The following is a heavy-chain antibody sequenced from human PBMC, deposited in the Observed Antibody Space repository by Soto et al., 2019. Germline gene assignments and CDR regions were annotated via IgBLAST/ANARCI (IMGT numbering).Heavy chain of an antibody. CDR3: ARDSGNLGNWASFFDY. D-gene: IGHD7-27*01. CDR1: GYTFTDFG. J-gene: IGHJ4*02. Sequence: QGQLVQSGAEVKKPGASVKVSCKASGYTFTDFGISWVRQAPGQGLEWMGWISAYNSNTNYAQKVQGRVTMTTDTSTSTAYMELRNLTSGDTAVYYCARDSGNLGNWASFFDYWGQGTLVTVSS. V-gene: IGHV1-18*01. CDR2: ISAYNSNT.